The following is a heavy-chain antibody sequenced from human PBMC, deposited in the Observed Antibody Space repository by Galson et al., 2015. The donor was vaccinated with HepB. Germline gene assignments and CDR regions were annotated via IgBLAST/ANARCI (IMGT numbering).Heavy chain of an antibody. CDR2: ISAYNGNT. D-gene: IGHD6-19*01. J-gene: IGHJ3*02. Sequence: SVKVSCKASGYTFTSYGISWVRQAPGQGLEWMGWISAYNGNTNYAQKLQGRVTMTTDTSTSTAYMELRSLRSDDTAVYYCARDPSRYSSGWYLEAFDIWGQGTMVTASS. CDR1: GYTFTSYG. CDR3: ARDPSRYSSGWYLEAFDI. V-gene: IGHV1-18*01.